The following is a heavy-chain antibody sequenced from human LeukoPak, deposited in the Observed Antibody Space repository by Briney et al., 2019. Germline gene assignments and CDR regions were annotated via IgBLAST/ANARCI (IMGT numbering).Heavy chain of an antibody. J-gene: IGHJ4*02. CDR3: ARARTRGYSGYGEGY. CDR1: GFTFSSYW. V-gene: IGHV3-7*03. D-gene: IGHD5-12*01. CDR2: IKQDGSEK. Sequence: GRSLRLSCAASGFTFSSYWMSWVRQAPGKGLEWVANIKQDGSEKYYVDSVKGRFTISRDNAKNSLYLQMNSLRAEDTAVYYCARARTRGYSGYGEGYWGQGTLVTVSS.